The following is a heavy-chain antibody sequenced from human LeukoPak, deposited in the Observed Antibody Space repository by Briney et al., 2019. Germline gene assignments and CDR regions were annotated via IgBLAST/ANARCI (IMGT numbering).Heavy chain of an antibody. D-gene: IGHD6-25*01. CDR1: GFTFSSHA. Sequence: PGGSLRLSCAASGFTFSSHAMSWVRQAPGKGLEWVSAIGHDVVSTYYAESVKGRFTISRDNSKNTLYLQMNSLRAEDTAVYYCAKDRSGAFDIWGQGTMVTVSS. V-gene: IGHV3-23*01. CDR2: IGHDVVST. J-gene: IGHJ3*02. CDR3: AKDRSGAFDI.